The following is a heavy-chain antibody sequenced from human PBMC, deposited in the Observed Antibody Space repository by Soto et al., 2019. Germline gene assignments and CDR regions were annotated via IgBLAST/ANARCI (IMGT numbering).Heavy chain of an antibody. Sequence: QITLKESAPTRVKPTQTLTLTCTFSGFSLTSRPMGVGWIRQPPVKALEWLAFIYWDDDKRYSPSLRSRLTITKETSGNQVVLTMTNMDPVDTATYYCAHRLSGYNWNGGYFDYWGQGALVTVSS. CDR1: GFSLTSRPMG. J-gene: IGHJ4*02. CDR2: IYWDDDK. V-gene: IGHV2-5*02. D-gene: IGHD1-1*01. CDR3: AHRLSGYNWNGGYFDY.